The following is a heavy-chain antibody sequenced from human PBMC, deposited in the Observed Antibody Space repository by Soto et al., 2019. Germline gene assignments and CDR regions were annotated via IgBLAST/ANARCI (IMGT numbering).Heavy chain of an antibody. CDR1: GGSISSGGYS. V-gene: IGHV4-30-2*01. J-gene: IGHJ4*02. CDR2: IYHSGRT. D-gene: IGHD6-13*01. CDR3: ASSPAGGHITAAVH. Sequence: QLQLQESGSGLVKPSQTLSLTCAVSGGSISSGGYSWSWIRQPPGKGLEWIGYIYHSGRTYYNPSRKSRVTISVDRSKDQFSLKLSSLTAADTAVYYCASSPAGGHITAAVHWGEGNLVTVSS.